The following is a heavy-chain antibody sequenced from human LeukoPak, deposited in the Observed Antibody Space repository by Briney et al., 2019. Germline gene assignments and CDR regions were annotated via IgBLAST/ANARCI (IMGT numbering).Heavy chain of an antibody. V-gene: IGHV3-7*01. J-gene: IGHJ4*02. D-gene: IGHD6-19*01. CDR3: ARDSVAGTSDY. CDR1: GFTFSSYA. Sequence: GGSLRLSCAASGFTFSSYAMSWVRQAPGKGLEWVANIKQDGSEKYYVDSVKGRFTISRDNAKNSLYLQMNSLRAEDTAVYYCARDSVAGTSDYWGQGTLVTVSS. CDR2: IKQDGSEK.